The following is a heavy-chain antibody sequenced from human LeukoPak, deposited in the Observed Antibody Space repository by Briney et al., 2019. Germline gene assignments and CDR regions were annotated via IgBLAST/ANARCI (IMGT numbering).Heavy chain of an antibody. CDR2: ISYDGSNK. Sequence: GGSLRLSCAASGFTFSSYAMHWVRQAPGKGLEWVAVISYDGSNKYYADSVKGRFTISRDNSKNTLYLQMNSLRAEDTAVYYCARETPLVRYFGWLYPRDGYYFDYWGQGTLVTVSS. J-gene: IGHJ4*02. CDR3: ARETPLVRYFGWLYPRDGYYFDY. CDR1: GFTFSSYA. V-gene: IGHV3-30*04. D-gene: IGHD3-9*01.